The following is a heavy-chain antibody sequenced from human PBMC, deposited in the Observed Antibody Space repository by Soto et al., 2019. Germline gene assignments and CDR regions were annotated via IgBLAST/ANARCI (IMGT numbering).Heavy chain of an antibody. CDR1: GFTVSSNY. V-gene: IGHV3-53*01. CDR2: IYSGGST. J-gene: IGHJ4*02. D-gene: IGHD3-22*01. CDR3: ARMYYYDSSGYSPHFDY. Sequence: PGGSLRLSCAASGFTVSSNYMSWVRQAPGKGLEWVSVIYSGGSTYYADSVKGRFTISRDNSKNTLYLQMNSLRAEDTAVYYCARMYYYDSSGYSPHFDYWGQGTLVTVSS.